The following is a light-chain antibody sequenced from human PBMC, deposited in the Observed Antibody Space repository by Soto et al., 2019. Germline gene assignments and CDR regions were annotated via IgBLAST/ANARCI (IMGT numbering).Light chain of an antibody. CDR3: TSYTNINTRACV. J-gene: IGLJ1*01. CDR2: EVT. Sequence: QSVLTQPASVSGSPGQSITISCTGTSGDIGSYNRVSWYQQHPGKAPKLIIYEVTDWPSGVSNRFSGSKSGNTASLTISGLKAEEEPEHYSTSYTNINTRACVFGTGTKVTVL. V-gene: IGLV2-14*01. CDR1: SGDIGSYNR.